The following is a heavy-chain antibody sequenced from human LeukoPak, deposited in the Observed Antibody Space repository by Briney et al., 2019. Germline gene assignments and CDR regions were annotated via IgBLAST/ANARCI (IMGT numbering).Heavy chain of an antibody. D-gene: IGHD2-2*01. CDR3: ARAMPHDNWFDP. J-gene: IGHJ5*02. CDR2: INGDASNT. CDR1: GLTFNSYW. Sequence: GGSLRLSCAASGLTFNSYWMHWVRQVAGKGLVWVARINGDASNTTYADSVKGRFTISRDNAKNTLYLQMNSLRVDGTAVYYCARAMPHDNWFDPWGQGSLVTVSS. V-gene: IGHV3-74*03.